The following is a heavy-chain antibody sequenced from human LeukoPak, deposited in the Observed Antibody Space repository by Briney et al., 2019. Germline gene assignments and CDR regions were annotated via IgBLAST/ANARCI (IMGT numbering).Heavy chain of an antibody. CDR2: IYSGGGT. Sequence: PGGSLRLSCAASGFTVSSNYMTWVRQAPGKGLEWASVIYSGGGTYYADSVKGRFTISRDNFKNTLYLQMNSLRAKDTAVYYCAKWRRGGWSLDYGGQGTLVTVSS. V-gene: IGHV3-53*01. D-gene: IGHD6-19*01. CDR1: GFTVSSNY. J-gene: IGHJ4*02. CDR3: AKWRRGGWSLDY.